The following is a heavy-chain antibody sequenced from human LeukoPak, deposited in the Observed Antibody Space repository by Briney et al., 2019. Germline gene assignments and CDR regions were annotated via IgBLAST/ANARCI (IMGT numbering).Heavy chain of an antibody. D-gene: IGHD3-22*01. J-gene: IGHJ4*02. CDR2: VSGSGGST. CDR1: GFTFSDYS. CDR3: VKDGYYDSSGPVDN. Sequence: GGSLRLSCAASGFTFSDYSMKWVRQAPGKGLEWVSTVSGSGGSTYYADSVKGRFTISRDNSKNTLYLQMNSLRAEDTALYYCVKDGYYDSSGPVDNWGQGTLVTVSS. V-gene: IGHV3-23*01.